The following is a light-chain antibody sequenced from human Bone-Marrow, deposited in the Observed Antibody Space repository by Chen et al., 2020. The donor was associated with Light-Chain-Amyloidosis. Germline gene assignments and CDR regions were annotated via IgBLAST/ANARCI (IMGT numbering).Light chain of an antibody. V-gene: IGLV3-25*03. J-gene: IGLJ2*01. CDR1: ELPTKY. Sequence: SYVLTHPPSAVSSPGQTARTSCSGDELPTKYAYWYQQKPGQAPVLVIHRDTERPSGISERFSGSSSGTTATLTISGVQAEDEADYHCQSADSSGTYEVIFGGGTKLTVL. CDR2: RDT. CDR3: QSADSSGTYEVI.